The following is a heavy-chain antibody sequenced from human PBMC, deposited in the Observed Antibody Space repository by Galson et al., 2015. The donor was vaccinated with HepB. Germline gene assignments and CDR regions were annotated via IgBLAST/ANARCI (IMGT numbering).Heavy chain of an antibody. D-gene: IGHD6-6*01. J-gene: IGHJ6*02. V-gene: IGHV3-23*01. CDR3: AKDRNSTSPGTYGMDV. Sequence: SLRLSCAAPGFPFSTYTMSWVRQAPGKGLEWVSAISGSGGTTYYADSVRGRFTISRDNTKRTLYLQMNRLRGEDTALYYCAKDRNSTSPGTYGMDVWGQGTTVTVFS. CDR1: GFPFSTYT. CDR2: ISGSGGTT.